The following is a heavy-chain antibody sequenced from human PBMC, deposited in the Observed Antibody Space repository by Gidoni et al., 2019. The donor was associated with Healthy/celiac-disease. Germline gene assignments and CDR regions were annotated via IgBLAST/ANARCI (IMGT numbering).Heavy chain of an antibody. CDR2: ISGSGGST. CDR3: AKDSGSYPGDY. V-gene: IGHV3-23*01. J-gene: IGHJ4*02. CDR1: GFTFSSYA. D-gene: IGHD1-26*01. Sequence: EVQLLESGGGLVQPGGSLRLSCSASGFTFSSYALSWFRQAPGKGMEWVSGISGSGGSTYHADSVKGRFNISRDNSKNTLYLQMNSLRAEDTAVYYCAKDSGSYPGDYWGQGTLVTVSS.